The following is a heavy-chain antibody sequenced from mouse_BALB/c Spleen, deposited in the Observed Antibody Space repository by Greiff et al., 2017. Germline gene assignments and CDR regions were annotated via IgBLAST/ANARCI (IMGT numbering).Heavy chain of an antibody. CDR3: ARKGGDYDGDWYFDV. CDR1: GFSLTSYG. J-gene: IGHJ1*01. D-gene: IGHD2-4*01. V-gene: IGHV2-2*02. Sequence: VQLQQSGPGLVQPSQSLSITCTVSGFSLTSYGVHWVRQSPGKGLEWLGVIWSGGSTDYNAAFISRLSISKDNSKSQVFFKMNSLQANDTAIYYCARKGGDYDGDWYFDVWGAGTTVTVSS. CDR2: IWSGGST.